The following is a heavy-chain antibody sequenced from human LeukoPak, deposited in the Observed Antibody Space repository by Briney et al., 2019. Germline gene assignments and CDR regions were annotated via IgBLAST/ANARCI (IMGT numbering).Heavy chain of an antibody. CDR1: GFTFSTYG. V-gene: IGHV3-33*01. D-gene: IGHD3-10*01. CDR2: IWYDGSNK. Sequence: PGGSLRLSCAASGFTFSTYGIHWVRQAPGKGLEWVAVIWYDGSNKYYADSVKGRFTISRDNAKNSLYLQMNSLRAEDTAVYYCARGLPLWFGESGRDYWGQGTLVTVSS. J-gene: IGHJ4*02. CDR3: ARGLPLWFGESGRDY.